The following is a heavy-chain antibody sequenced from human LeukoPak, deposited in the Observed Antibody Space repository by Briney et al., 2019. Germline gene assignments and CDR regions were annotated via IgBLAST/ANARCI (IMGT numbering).Heavy chain of an antibody. V-gene: IGHV3-48*01. Sequence: GGSLRLSCAASGFTFSSYSMNWVRQAPGKGLEWLSYITGGSSTITYYADSVKGRFTISRDNAKNSLDLQMTSLRAEDTAIYYCGSLRNRALWGQGTLVTVSS. CDR1: GFTFSSYS. CDR3: GSLRNRAL. CDR2: ITGGSSTIT. J-gene: IGHJ1*01. D-gene: IGHD2/OR15-2a*01.